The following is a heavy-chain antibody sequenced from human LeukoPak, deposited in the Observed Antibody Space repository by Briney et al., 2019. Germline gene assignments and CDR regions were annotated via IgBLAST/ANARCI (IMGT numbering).Heavy chain of an antibody. Sequence: GGSLRRSCAASGFTLSDYYMSCIRQAPGKGLEWVSYISNIGSYTNYADSVQGRFTISRDNDKNSLYLQMNSLRAEDTAVYYCVRRRDYGYFDYWGQGTLVTVSS. CDR3: VRRRDYGYFDY. V-gene: IGHV3-11*03. CDR2: ISNIGSYT. J-gene: IGHJ4*02. CDR1: GFTLSDYY. D-gene: IGHD4-17*01.